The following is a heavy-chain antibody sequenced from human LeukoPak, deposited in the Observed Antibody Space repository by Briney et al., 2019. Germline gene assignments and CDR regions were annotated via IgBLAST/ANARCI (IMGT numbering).Heavy chain of an antibody. CDR1: GFTFDDYA. CDR3: AKDKGDTYYYYGMDV. CDR2: ISWNSGSM. J-gene: IGHJ6*02. V-gene: IGHV3-9*01. Sequence: GGSLRLSCAASGFTFDDYAMHWVRQAPGKGLEWVSGISWNSGSMGYADSVKGRFTISRDNAKNSLYLQMNSLRAEDTALYYCAKDKGDTYYYYGMDVWGQGTTVTVSS. D-gene: IGHD5-18*01.